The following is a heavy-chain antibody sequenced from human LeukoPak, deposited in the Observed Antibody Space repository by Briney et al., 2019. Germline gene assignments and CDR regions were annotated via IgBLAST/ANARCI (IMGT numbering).Heavy chain of an antibody. J-gene: IGHJ6*03. Sequence: PLETLSLTCTVSGGSISSSSYYWGWIRQPPGKGLEWIGSIYYSGSTYYNPSLKSRVTISVDTSKNQFSLKLSSVTAADTAVYYCAAGDDYYYYYMDVWGKGTTVTVSS. D-gene: IGHD7-27*01. CDR3: AAGDDYYYYYMDV. V-gene: IGHV4-39*01. CDR1: GGSISSSSYY. CDR2: IYYSGST.